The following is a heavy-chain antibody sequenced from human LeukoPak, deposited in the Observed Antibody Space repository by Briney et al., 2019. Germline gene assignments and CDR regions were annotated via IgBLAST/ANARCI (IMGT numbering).Heavy chain of an antibody. V-gene: IGHV5-51*01. Sequence: GESLKISCKGSGYSFTSYWIGWVRQMPGKGLEWMGIIYPGDSDTRYSPSFQGRVTISADKSISTAYLQWSSLKASDTAMYYCARPAGYCSSTSCYYYFDYWGQGTLVTVSS. CDR3: ARPAGYCSSTSCYYYFDY. J-gene: IGHJ4*02. CDR1: GYSFTSYW. CDR2: IYPGDSDT. D-gene: IGHD2-2*03.